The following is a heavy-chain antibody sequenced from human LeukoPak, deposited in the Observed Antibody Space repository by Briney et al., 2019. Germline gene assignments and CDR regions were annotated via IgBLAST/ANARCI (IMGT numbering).Heavy chain of an antibody. CDR3: ARVGITLFGVVIL. J-gene: IGHJ4*02. V-gene: IGHV3-53*01. Sequence: GGSLRLSCAASGFIVSSNYMSWVRQAPGKRLEWVSILYSGENTYYADSVKGRFIISRDNSNNTLYRQMNSLRTEDTAFYYCARVGITLFGVVILWGQGTLVTVSS. CDR1: GFIVSSNY. D-gene: IGHD3-3*01. CDR2: LYSGENT.